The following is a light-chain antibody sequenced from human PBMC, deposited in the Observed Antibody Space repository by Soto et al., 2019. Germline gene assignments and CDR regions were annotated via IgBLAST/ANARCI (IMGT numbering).Light chain of an antibody. J-gene: IGKJ3*01. Sequence: DIQMTQSPSSLSASVGDRVTITCRASQDIGYFLTWYQQRPGKDPKLLIYSASSLFSGAPSRFSGSGSGTDFTLTIFNLQPDDVATYYCQKYDSAPFTFGAGTRVEIK. CDR3: QKYDSAPFT. CDR1: QDIGYF. CDR2: SAS. V-gene: IGKV1-27*01.